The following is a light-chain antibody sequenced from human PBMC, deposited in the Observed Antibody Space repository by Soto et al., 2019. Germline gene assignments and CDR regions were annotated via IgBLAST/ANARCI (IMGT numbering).Light chain of an antibody. J-gene: IGLJ2*01. V-gene: IGLV4-69*01. CDR3: QTWGTGVV. CDR1: SGHSSYA. Sequence: QSALTQSPSASASLVASVKLTCTLSSGHSSYAIAWHQQQPEKGPRYLMKLNSDGSHSKGDGIPDRFSGSSSGAERYLTISSLQSEDEADYYCQTWGTGVVFGGGTKLTVL. CDR2: LNSDGSH.